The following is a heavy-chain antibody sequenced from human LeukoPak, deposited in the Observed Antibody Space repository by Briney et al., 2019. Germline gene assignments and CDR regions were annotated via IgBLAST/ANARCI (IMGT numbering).Heavy chain of an antibody. J-gene: IGHJ4*02. CDR2: ISGSGGST. V-gene: IGHV3-23*01. CDR3: AKASWIQLWLPDY. D-gene: IGHD5-18*01. CDR1: GFTFSSYA. Sequence: GGSLRLSCAASGFTFSSYAMSWVRQAPGKGLEWVSAISGSGGSTYYADSVKGRFTISRDNFKNTLYLQMNSLRAEDTAVYYCAKASWIQLWLPDYWGQGTLVTVSS.